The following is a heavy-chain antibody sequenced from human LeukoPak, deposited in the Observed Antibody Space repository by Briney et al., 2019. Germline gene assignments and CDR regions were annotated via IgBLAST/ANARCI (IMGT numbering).Heavy chain of an antibody. J-gene: IGHJ3*02. Sequence: GGSLRLSCAASGFTIRNYAMHWVRQAPGKGLEWVAVISYDGNNNYFADSVKGRFTISRDNSKNTLYLQMNSLRAEDTAVYYCAGAYAYYHDSRDHFDIWGEGTMVTVSS. CDR3: AGAYAYYHDSRDHFDI. V-gene: IGHV3-30-3*01. CDR1: GFTIRNYA. D-gene: IGHD3-22*01. CDR2: ISYDGNNN.